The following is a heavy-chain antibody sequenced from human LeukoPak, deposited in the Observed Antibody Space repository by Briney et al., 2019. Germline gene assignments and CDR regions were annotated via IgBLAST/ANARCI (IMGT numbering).Heavy chain of an antibody. CDR1: GDSVSSNRPA. CDR3: AKDGGDYGSSYAMDV. Sequence: SQTLSLTCAISGDSVSSNRPAWNWIRQSPSRGLEWLGRTYYRSKWYNNYAASVKSRITISPDTSKNQFSLHLNSVTPEDTAVYYCAKDGGDYGSSYAMDVWGQGTTVTVSS. CDR2: TYYRSKWYN. V-gene: IGHV6-1*01. J-gene: IGHJ6*02. D-gene: IGHD4-17*01.